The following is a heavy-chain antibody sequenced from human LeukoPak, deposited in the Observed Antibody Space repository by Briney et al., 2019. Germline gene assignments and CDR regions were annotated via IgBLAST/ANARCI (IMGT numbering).Heavy chain of an antibody. D-gene: IGHD5-18*01. CDR1: GGSISSYY. V-gene: IGHV4-4*07. CDR2: IFTSGST. J-gene: IGHJ6*03. CDR3: ARDTAIQQNYYYYYMDV. Sequence: SETLSLTCTVSGGSISSYYWSWLRQPAGKGLEWIGRIFTSGSTNYNPSLKSRVTISVDKSKNHFSLKLSSVTAADTAVYYCARDTAIQQNYYYYYMDVWGKGTTVTVSS.